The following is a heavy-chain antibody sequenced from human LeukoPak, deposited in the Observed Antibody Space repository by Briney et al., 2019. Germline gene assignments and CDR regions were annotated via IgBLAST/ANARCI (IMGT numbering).Heavy chain of an antibody. CDR3: ARGGCSSTSCYVFWFDP. V-gene: IGHV1-69*05. CDR1: GGTFSSYA. Sequence: SVKVSCKASGGTFSSYAISWVRQAPGQGLEWMGGIIPIFGTANYAQKFQGRVTITTDESTSTAYMELSSLRSEHTAVYYCARGGCSSTSCYVFWFDPWGQGTLVTVSS. CDR2: IIPIFGTA. D-gene: IGHD2-2*01. J-gene: IGHJ5*02.